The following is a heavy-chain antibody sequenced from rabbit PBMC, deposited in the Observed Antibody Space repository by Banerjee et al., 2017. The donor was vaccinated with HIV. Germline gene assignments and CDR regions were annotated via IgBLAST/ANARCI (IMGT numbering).Heavy chain of an antibody. V-gene: IGHV1S45*01. CDR2: IYTTSGST. CDR3: ASDMGGSHDFNL. CDR1: GFSFNSNYY. D-gene: IGHD4-2*01. J-gene: IGHJ4*01. Sequence: QEQLVEYGGDLVKPGASLTLTCTASGFSFNSNYYMCWVRQAPGKGLEWIACIYTTSGSTYYASWAKGRFTISKTSSTTVTLQMTSLTAADTATYFCASDMGGSHDFNLWGQGTLVTVS.